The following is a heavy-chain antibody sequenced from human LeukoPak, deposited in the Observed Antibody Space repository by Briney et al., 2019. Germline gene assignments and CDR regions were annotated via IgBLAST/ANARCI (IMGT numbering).Heavy chain of an antibody. CDR1: GFTFNNYW. D-gene: IGHD6-19*01. CDR2: INTGGRTT. CDR3: ARAGASGLYAAGWFDA. Sequence: GGSLRLSCAASGFTFNNYWMHWVRQAPGKGLVWVSSINTGGRTTRYAPPVQGRFTISRDNAKNTLSLQMNSLRDDDTAVYYCARAGASGLYAAGWFDAGSEASLVTVSS. V-gene: IGHV3-74*01. J-gene: IGHJ5*02.